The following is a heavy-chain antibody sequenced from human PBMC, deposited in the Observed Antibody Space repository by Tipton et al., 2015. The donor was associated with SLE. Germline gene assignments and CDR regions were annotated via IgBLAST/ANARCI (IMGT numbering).Heavy chain of an antibody. J-gene: IGHJ3*02. V-gene: IGHV3-43*02. CDR3: AKDESGNQWDPFDI. Sequence: GSLRLSCAASGFTLDDYAIHWVRQTPGKGLEWVSLIYLNGGSTHYADSVTGRFTISRDNSKNSLYLQMNSLTTEDTGFYYCAKDESGNQWDPFDIWGQGTMVTVFS. D-gene: IGHD1-26*01. CDR1: GFTLDDYA. CDR2: IYLNGGST.